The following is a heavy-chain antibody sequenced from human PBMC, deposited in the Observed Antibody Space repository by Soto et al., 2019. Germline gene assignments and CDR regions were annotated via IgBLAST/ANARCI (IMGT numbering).Heavy chain of an antibody. Sequence: SETLSLTCTVSGGSISSSSYYWGWIRQPPGKGLEWIGYIYYSGSTNYNPSLKSRVTISVDTSKNQFSLKLSSVTAADTAVYYCARKRRYCSGGSCATDHFDYWGQGTLVTVSS. CDR2: IYYSGST. CDR1: GGSISSSSYY. J-gene: IGHJ4*02. V-gene: IGHV4-61*05. D-gene: IGHD2-15*01. CDR3: ARKRRYCSGGSCATDHFDY.